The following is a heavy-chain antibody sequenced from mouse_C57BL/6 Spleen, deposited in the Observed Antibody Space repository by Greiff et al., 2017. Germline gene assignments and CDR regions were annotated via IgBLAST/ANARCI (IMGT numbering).Heavy chain of an antibody. V-gene: IGHV1-26*01. J-gene: IGHJ2*01. CDR3: ARDSNYDY. Sequence: VQLQQSGPELVKPGASVKISCKASGYTFTDYYMNWVKQSHGKSLEWIGDINPNNGGTSYNQKFKGKATLTVDKSSSTAYMELLSLTSEDSAVYYCARDSNYDYWGQGTTLTVSS. CDR2: INPNNGGT. CDR1: GYTFTDYY. D-gene: IGHD2-5*01.